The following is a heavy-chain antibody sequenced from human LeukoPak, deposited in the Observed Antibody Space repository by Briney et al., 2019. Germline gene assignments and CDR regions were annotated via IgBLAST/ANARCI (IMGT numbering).Heavy chain of an antibody. CDR2: ISYDGSNK. Sequence: GGSLRLSCAASGFTFSSYGMHWVRQAPGKGLEWVAVISYDGSNKNYADSVKGRFTISRDNSKNTLYLQMNSLRAGDTAVYYCAKGYCSSTSCNEDYWGQGTLVTVSS. CDR1: GFTFSSYG. D-gene: IGHD2-2*01. V-gene: IGHV3-30*18. J-gene: IGHJ4*02. CDR3: AKGYCSSTSCNEDY.